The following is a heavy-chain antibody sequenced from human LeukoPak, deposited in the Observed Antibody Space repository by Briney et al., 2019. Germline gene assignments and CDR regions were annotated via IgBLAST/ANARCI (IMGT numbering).Heavy chain of an antibody. V-gene: IGHV4-59*01. CDR1: GGSISSYY. CDR2: IYYSGST. Sequence: PETLSPTCTVSGGSISSYYWSWIRQPPGKGLEWIGYIYYSGSTNYNPSLKSRVTISVDTSKNQFSLKLSSVTAADTAVYYCAREASEYSNAFDIWGQGTMVTVSS. CDR3: AREASEYSNAFDI. J-gene: IGHJ3*02. D-gene: IGHD2/OR15-2a*01.